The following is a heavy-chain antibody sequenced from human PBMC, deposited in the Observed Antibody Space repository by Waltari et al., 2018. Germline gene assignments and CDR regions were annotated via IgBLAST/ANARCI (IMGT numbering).Heavy chain of an antibody. V-gene: IGHV1-2*06. Sequence: QVPLVQSGAEVKKPGASVQVSCQASGYTFTGYYIHWVRQAPGQGLEWRGRINPNSGGTNYAQKFQGRVTMTRDTSISTAYMELSRLRSDDTAVYYCARDGSTVTTPYWGQGTLVTVSS. CDR3: ARDGSTVTTPY. J-gene: IGHJ4*02. CDR2: INPNSGGT. D-gene: IGHD4-17*01. CDR1: GYTFTGYY.